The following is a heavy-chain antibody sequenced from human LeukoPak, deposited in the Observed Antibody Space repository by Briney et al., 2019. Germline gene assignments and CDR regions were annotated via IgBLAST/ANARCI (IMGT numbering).Heavy chain of an antibody. CDR1: GFSFSNHR. CDR3: ARVLSGNAYDAMDV. J-gene: IGHJ6*02. Sequence: PGGSLRLSCAASGFSFSNHRMAWVRQAPGQGLEWVANINKDGSETYYVDSVKGRFTISRDNAKNSLHLQMNSLRAEDTAVYYCARVLSGNAYDAMDVWGQGTTVSVSS. V-gene: IGHV3-7*01. D-gene: IGHD3-10*01. CDR2: INKDGSET.